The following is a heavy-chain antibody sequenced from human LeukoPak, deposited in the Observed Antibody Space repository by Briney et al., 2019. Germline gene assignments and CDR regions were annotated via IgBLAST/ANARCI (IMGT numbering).Heavy chain of an antibody. CDR3: ATGKRYAFDY. J-gene: IGHJ4*02. Sequence: PGGALRLSCATPGFSFTDYPMNWVRQAPGKGLEWISNIRTTAEGAKYAYYADSVKGRVTISRDDGKNTLYLHMNSPRDDDTAVYYGATGKRYAFDYWGQGILVTVSS. D-gene: IGHD3-9*01. CDR2: IRTTAEGAKYA. V-gene: IGHV3-48*02. CDR1: GFSFTDYP.